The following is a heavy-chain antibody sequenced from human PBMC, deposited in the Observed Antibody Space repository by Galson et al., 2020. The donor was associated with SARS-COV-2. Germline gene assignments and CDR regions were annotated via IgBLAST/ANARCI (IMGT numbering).Heavy chain of an antibody. CDR2: VYHSGAT. Sequence: SETLSLTCSVSGGSISSGGYSWTWIRQPPGKGLEWIGYVYHSGATHYNPSLKSRLTISVDRSKNQLSLKLTSVTAADTAVYYCARRYTYGLSPYWYFDLWCRGTLVTVFS. CDR1: GGSISSGGYS. V-gene: IGHV4-30-2*01. J-gene: IGHJ2*01. CDR3: ARRYTYGLSPYWYFDL. D-gene: IGHD5-18*01.